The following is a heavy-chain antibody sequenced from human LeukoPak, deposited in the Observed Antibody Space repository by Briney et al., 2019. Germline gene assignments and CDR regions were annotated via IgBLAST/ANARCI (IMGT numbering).Heavy chain of an antibody. D-gene: IGHD2/OR15-2a*01. V-gene: IGHV1-2*02. CDR1: GYTFTDYY. CDR3: ARAHFYYYYYMDV. Sequence: ASVKVSCKASGYTFTDYYMHWVRQAPGQGLEWMGWINPNSGGTNYAQKFQGRVTMTRDTSISTAYMELSRLRSDDTAVYYCARAHFYYYYYMDVWGKGTTVTVSS. J-gene: IGHJ6*03. CDR2: INPNSGGT.